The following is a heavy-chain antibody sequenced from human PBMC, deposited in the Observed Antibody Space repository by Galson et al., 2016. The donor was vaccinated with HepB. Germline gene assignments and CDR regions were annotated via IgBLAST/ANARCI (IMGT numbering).Heavy chain of an antibody. J-gene: IGHJ6*02. CDR3: GRVGTTRQEEGLDV. V-gene: IGHV3-53*01. Sequence: SLRLSCAASGFSVVSNYMTWVRQAPGKGLEWVSIIYSGGRTYYADSVKGRFIISRDNSKNTFFLEMNNLRAGDTAVYYCGRVGTTRQEEGLDVWGRGTMVTVSS. CDR2: IYSGGRT. D-gene: IGHD1-1*01. CDR1: GFSVVSNY.